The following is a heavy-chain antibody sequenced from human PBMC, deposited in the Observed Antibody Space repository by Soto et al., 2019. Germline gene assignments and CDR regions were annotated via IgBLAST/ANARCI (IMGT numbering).Heavy chain of an antibody. D-gene: IGHD2-2*01. CDR3: ARDEIVVVPAAMLSGPRGMDV. J-gene: IGHJ6*02. Sequence: GGSLRLSCAASGFTFSSYAMHWVRQAPGKGLEWVAVISYDGSNKYYADSVKGRFTISRDNSKNTLYLQMNSLRAEDTAVYYCARDEIVVVPAAMLSGPRGMDVWGQGTTVTVSS. V-gene: IGHV3-30-3*01. CDR1: GFTFSSYA. CDR2: ISYDGSNK.